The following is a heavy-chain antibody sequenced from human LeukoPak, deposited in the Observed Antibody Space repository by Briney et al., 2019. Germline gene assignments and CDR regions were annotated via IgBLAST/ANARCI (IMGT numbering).Heavy chain of an antibody. CDR2: IIPILGIA. CDR3: ARGTAVAATYYYDSSGYYYGDGSFDY. Sequence: SVKVSCKASGGTFSSYTISWVRQAPGQGLEWMGRIIPILGIANYAQKFQGRVTITADKSTSTAYMELSGLRSEDTAVYYCARGTAVAATYYYDSSGYYYGDGSFDYWGQGTLVTVSS. V-gene: IGHV1-69*02. CDR1: GGTFSSYT. J-gene: IGHJ4*02. D-gene: IGHD3-22*01.